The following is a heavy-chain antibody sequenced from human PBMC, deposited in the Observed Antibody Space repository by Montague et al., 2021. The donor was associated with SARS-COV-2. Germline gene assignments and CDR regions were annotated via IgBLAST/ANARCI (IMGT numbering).Heavy chain of an antibody. J-gene: IGHJ6*02. CDR2: ISWNSGSI. CDR3: AKDMGSRVYYYSSGFEATGGYGMDV. Sequence: SLRLSCAASGFTFGDYAMHWVRQAPGKGLEWVSGISWNSGSIGYXXSLKVRFTISRDNAKNSLYLQMNSLRAEDTALYYCAKDMGSRVYYYSSGFEATGGYGMDVWGQGTTVTVSS. D-gene: IGHD3-22*01. CDR1: GFTFGDYA. V-gene: IGHV3-9*01.